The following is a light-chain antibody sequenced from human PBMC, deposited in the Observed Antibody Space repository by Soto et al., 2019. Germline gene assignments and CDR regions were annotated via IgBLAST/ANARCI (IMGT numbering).Light chain of an antibody. V-gene: IGLV1-47*01. CDR3: AAWDDSLSAYV. CDR2: RNY. CDR1: SSNIGNYD. Sequence: QSVLTQPPSASGTPGQRVTISCSGSSSNIGNYDVSWYQQLPGTAPKLLIFRNYERPSGVPDRFSGSKSGTSASLAISGLRSEDEADYYCAAWDDSLSAYVFGTGTKLTVL. J-gene: IGLJ1*01.